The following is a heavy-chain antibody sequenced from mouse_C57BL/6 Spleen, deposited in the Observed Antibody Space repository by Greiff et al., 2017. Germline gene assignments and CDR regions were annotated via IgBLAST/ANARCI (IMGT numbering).Heavy chain of an antibody. J-gene: IGHJ2*01. CDR3: ARHMLGDFDY. Sequence: EVQLVESGGDLVKPGGSLKLSCAASGFTFSSYGMSWVRQTPDKRLEWVATISSGGSYTYYPDSVKGRFTISRDNAKNTLYLQMSSLKSEDTAMYYCARHMLGDFDYWGQGTTLTVSS. D-gene: IGHD4-1*01. CDR1: GFTFSSYG. V-gene: IGHV5-6*01. CDR2: ISSGGSYT.